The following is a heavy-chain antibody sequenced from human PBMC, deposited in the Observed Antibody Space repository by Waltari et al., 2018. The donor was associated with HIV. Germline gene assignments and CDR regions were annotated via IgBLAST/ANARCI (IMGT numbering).Heavy chain of an antibody. Sequence: QLQLQESGPGLVKPSETLSLSCTVPGGSISSSCYYCGRIRQPPGKGLEWIGSIYYSGSTYYNPSLKSRVTISVDTSKNQVSLKLSSVTAADTAVYYCARDIVATISWFDPWGQGTLVTVSS. CDR2: IYYSGST. CDR3: ARDIVATISWFDP. D-gene: IGHD5-12*01. V-gene: IGHV4-39*07. CDR1: GGSISSSCYY. J-gene: IGHJ5*02.